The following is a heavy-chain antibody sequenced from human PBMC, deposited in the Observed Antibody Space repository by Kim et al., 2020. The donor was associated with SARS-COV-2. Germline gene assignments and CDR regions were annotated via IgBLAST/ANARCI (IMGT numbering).Heavy chain of an antibody. Sequence: GGSLRLSCAASGFTFSSYSMNWVRQAPGKGLEWVSSISSSSSYIYYADSVKGRFTISRDNAKNSLYLQMNSLRAEDTAVYYCARDRGGTYYDILTGSSYYYYYGMDVWGQGTTVTVSS. CDR2: ISSSSSYI. V-gene: IGHV3-21*01. CDR1: GFTFSSYS. CDR3: ARDRGGTYYDILTGSSYYYYYGMDV. J-gene: IGHJ6*02. D-gene: IGHD3-9*01.